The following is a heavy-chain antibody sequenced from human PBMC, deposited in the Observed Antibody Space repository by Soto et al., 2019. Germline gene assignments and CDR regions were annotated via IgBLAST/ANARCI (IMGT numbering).Heavy chain of an antibody. D-gene: IGHD2-21*01. V-gene: IGHV3-11*06. CDR3: VRGGGGGLFEH. Sequence: GSLRLCCATSGFPFNDYYMTWIRQAPGKGLEWLSHISPKSTFRNYADSVKGRFTISRDNTESSLFLQMNSLGVDDTAVYSCVRGGGGGLFEHWGQGVLVTVSS. CDR1: GFPFNDYY. J-gene: IGHJ4*02. CDR2: ISPKSTFR.